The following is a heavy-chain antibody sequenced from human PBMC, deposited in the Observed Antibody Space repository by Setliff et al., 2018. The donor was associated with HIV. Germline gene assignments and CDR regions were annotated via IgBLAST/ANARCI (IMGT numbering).Heavy chain of an antibody. CDR2: IYYSGST. Sequence: SETLSLTCTVSGGSISSGDYYWSWIRQPPGKGLEWIGYIYYSGSTYYNPSLKSRVTISVDTSKNTLYLQMNSLKTEDTAVYYCTSRYYYDSFLESGWGQGTLVTVSS. CDR3: TSRYYYDSFLESG. CDR1: GGSISSGDYY. D-gene: IGHD3-22*01. J-gene: IGHJ4*02. V-gene: IGHV4-30-4*08.